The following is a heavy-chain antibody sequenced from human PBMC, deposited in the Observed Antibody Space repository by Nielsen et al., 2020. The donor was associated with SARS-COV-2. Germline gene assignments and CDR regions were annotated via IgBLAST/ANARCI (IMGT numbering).Heavy chain of an antibody. CDR1: GFTVSSNY. V-gene: IGHV3-48*01. CDR3: ASIAVAGPGY. J-gene: IGHJ4*02. CDR2: ISSSSSTI. D-gene: IGHD6-19*01. Sequence: GESLKFSCAASGFTVSSNYMNWVRQAPGKGLEWVSYISSSSSTIYYADSVKGRFTISRDNAKNSLYLQMNSLRAEDTAVYYCASIAVAGPGYWGQGTLVTVSS.